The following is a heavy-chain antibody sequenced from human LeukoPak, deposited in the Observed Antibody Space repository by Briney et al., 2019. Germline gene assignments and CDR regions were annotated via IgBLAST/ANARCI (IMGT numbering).Heavy chain of an antibody. Sequence: GGSLRLSCAASGFIFSSYAMTWVRQAPGKGPEWVSAITGSGGGTYYADSVKGRFTISRDNSKNTLYLQMNSLRAEDTAVYYCAKERAFGTWLGDYWGQGTPVTVSS. J-gene: IGHJ4*02. CDR3: AKERAFGTWLGDY. CDR1: GFIFSSYA. V-gene: IGHV3-23*01. D-gene: IGHD2/OR15-2a*01. CDR2: ITGSGGGT.